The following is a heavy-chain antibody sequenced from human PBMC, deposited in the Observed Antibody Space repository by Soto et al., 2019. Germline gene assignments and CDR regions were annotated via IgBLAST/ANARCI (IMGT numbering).Heavy chain of an antibody. CDR1: GGSISSGGYY. J-gene: IGHJ3*02. D-gene: IGHD3-22*01. Sequence: SETLSLTCTVSGGSISSGGYYWSWIRQHPGKGLEWIGYIYYSGSTYYNPSLKSRVTISVDTSKNQFSLKLSSVTAADTAVYYCARDTTYYYDSSDWGTAFDIWGQGTMVTVSS. V-gene: IGHV4-31*03. CDR3: ARDTTYYYDSSDWGTAFDI. CDR2: IYYSGST.